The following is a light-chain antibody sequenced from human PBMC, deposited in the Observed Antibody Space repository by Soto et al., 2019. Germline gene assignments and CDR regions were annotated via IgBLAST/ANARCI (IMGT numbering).Light chain of an antibody. CDR2: GVN. CDR1: SSDIGSYDL. V-gene: IGLV2-23*02. J-gene: IGLJ2*01. Sequence: QSALTQPASVSGSPGQSITISCTGTSSDIGSYDLVSWYQQHPGKATKLIIYGVNKRPSGVSNRFSGSKSDYTASLTISGLQAEDEADYWCISYEISNTVAFGGGTKLTVL. CDR3: ISYEISNTVA.